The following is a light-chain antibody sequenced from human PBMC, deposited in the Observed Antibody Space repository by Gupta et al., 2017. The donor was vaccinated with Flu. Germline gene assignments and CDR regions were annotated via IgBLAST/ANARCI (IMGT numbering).Light chain of an antibody. CDR1: NIESKS. J-gene: IGLJ3*02. CDR3: QVFDSTTNHPV. CDR2: DDS. Sequence: SYVLTQPPPVSVAPGQTARITCGGNNIESKSVHWYQQKPGQAPLLVVYDDSARPSGIPERVSGSNSGNTATLTISRVEAGDEADYFCQVFDSTTNHPVFGGGARLTVL. V-gene: IGLV3-21*02.